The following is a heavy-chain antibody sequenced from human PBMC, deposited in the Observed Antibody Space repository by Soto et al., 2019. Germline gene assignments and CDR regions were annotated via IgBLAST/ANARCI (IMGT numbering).Heavy chain of an antibody. Sequence: QVQLVQSGAEVKKPGASVKVSCNPSGYAFTSYTMHWVRQAPGQGLEWMGWINADNGDSKYSQKFQDRVTITRDTSASIAYMELSSLRSEDTAVYYCARDTGSGLRVEPGIFEYWGQGTLVTVSS. J-gene: IGHJ4*02. CDR2: INADNGDS. V-gene: IGHV1-3*01. CDR3: ARDTGSGLRVEPGIFEY. CDR1: GYAFTSYT. D-gene: IGHD1-26*01.